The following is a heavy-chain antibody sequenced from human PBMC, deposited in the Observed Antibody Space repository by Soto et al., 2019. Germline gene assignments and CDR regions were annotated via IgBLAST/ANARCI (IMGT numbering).Heavy chain of an antibody. CDR2: ISSSSSTI. CDR3: AGDDYGVPYGMDV. J-gene: IGHJ6*02. CDR1: GFTFSTFA. D-gene: IGHD4-17*01. Sequence: GGSLRLSCAASGFTFSTFAMSWVRQAPGKGLEWVSYISSSSSTIYYADSVKGRFTISRDNAKNSLYLQMNSLRDEDTAVYYCAGDDYGVPYGMDVWGQGTTVTVSS. V-gene: IGHV3-48*02.